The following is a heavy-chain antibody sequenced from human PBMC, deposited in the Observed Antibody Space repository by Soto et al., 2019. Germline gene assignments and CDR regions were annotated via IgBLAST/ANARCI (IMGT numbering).Heavy chain of an antibody. V-gene: IGHV3-21*01. J-gene: IGHJ4*02. CDR3: ARPHCSGGSCYSVFDC. D-gene: IGHD2-15*01. CDR1: GFTFSSYS. Sequence: EVQLVESGGGLVKPGGSLRLSCAASGFTFSSYSMNWVRQAPGKGLEWVSFISSSTNYIYYADSAKGRFTISRDNAKNSLYLQMDSLRAEDTAVYYCARPHCSGGSCYSVFDCWGQGTLVTVSS. CDR2: ISSSTNYI.